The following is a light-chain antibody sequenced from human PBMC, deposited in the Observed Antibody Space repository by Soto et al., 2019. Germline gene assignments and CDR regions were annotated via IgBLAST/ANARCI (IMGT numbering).Light chain of an antibody. J-gene: IGKJ4*01. CDR3: QQVESYPST. V-gene: IGKV1-9*01. CDR1: PGINSF. Sequence: IHLPQTPSSFSASVGDRVTITFRTSPGINSFFAWYQQKPGKAPKLLIYAAPSLQSGVPSRFSGSGFGTEFTLTITSLQPEDFADDDCQQVESYPSTCGGGTNVEMK. CDR2: AAP.